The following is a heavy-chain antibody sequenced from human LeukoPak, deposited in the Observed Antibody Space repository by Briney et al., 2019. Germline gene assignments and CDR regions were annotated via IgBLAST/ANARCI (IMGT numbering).Heavy chain of an antibody. V-gene: IGHV4-39*01. Sequence: SETLSLTCTVPGGSISSSSYYWGWIRQPPGKGLEWFGSIYYSGSTYYNPYLKSRVTISLDTSNNQFPLKLSSVTAADSAVYYCARHTEIRSYYDSSGYLTWFAPWGQGTLVTVSS. CDR1: GGSISSSSYY. CDR3: ARHTEIRSYYDSSGYLTWFAP. J-gene: IGHJ5*02. CDR2: IYYSGST. D-gene: IGHD3-22*01.